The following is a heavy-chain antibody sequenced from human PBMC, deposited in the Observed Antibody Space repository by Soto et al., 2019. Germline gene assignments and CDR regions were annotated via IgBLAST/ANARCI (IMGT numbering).Heavy chain of an antibody. CDR1: GGTLRNYP. CDR2: IFPLTDIP. Sequence: QVHLVQSGTEVKKPGSSVKVTCKASGGTLRNYPINWVRQAPGQGLEWMGSIFPLTDIPDYAQNFQARLTISADKSTSTAYMELSSLTSDDTAMYFCARGPLVVLNYFESWGQGTLVTVSS. V-gene: IGHV1-69*02. CDR3: ARGPLVVLNYFES. J-gene: IGHJ4*02.